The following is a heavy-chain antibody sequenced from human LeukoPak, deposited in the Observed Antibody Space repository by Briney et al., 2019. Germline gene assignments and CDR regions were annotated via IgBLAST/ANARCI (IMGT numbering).Heavy chain of an antibody. CDR3: ARERIAVAGRGGWFDP. V-gene: IGHV1-2*02. Sequence: ASVKVSCKASGYTFTGYYMHWVRQAPGQGLEWMGWINPNSGGTNYAQKFQGRVTMTRDTSISTAYMELSRLRSDDTAVYYCARERIAVAGRGGWFDPWGQGTLVTVSS. J-gene: IGHJ5*02. CDR1: GYTFTGYY. D-gene: IGHD6-19*01. CDR2: INPNSGGT.